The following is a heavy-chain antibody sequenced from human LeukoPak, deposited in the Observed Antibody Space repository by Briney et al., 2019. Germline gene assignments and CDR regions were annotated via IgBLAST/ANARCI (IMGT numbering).Heavy chain of an antibody. CDR3: ARDLPDGAFGY. CDR2: IIPIFGTA. Sequence: ASVKVSCKASGGTFGGYAISWVRQAPGQGLEWMGRIIPIFGTANYAQKFQGRVTITADKSTSTAYMELSSLRSEDTAVYYCARDLPDGAFGYWGRGTLVTVSS. V-gene: IGHV1-69*06. CDR1: GGTFGGYA. D-gene: IGHD3-16*01. J-gene: IGHJ4*02.